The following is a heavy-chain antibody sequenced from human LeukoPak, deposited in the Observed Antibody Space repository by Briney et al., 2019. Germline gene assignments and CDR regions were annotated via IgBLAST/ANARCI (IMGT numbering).Heavy chain of an antibody. Sequence: AGGPLRLSCAASGFTFRSYWMSWVRQAPGKGLEWVANIYQDGSEKYYEDSVKGRFTISRDNSKNTLYLQMNSLRAEDTAVYYCASATGGVVVPAAIFTNAFDIWGQGTMVTVSS. CDR1: GFTFRSYW. CDR3: ASATGGVVVPAAIFTNAFDI. J-gene: IGHJ3*02. V-gene: IGHV3-7*03. CDR2: IYQDGSEK. D-gene: IGHD2-2*02.